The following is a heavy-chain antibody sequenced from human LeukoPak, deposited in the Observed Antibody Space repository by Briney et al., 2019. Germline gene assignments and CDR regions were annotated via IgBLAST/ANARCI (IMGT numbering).Heavy chain of an antibody. CDR2: IYYSGST. CDR1: GGSISSTSYY. J-gene: IGHJ3*01. V-gene: IGHV4-39*01. Sequence: SETLSLTCAVSGGSISSTSYYWAWIRQPPGKGLEWIGTIYYSGSTYHNPSLKSRVTMSVDTSRNQFSLKLGSVDAADTAVYYCAKAGVRYFDSSGLYAFDFRGQGTTVTVSS. CDR3: AKAGVRYFDSSGLYAFDF. D-gene: IGHD3-22*01.